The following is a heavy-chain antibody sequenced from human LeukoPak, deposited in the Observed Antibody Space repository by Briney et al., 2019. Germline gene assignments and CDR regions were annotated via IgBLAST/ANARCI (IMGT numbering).Heavy chain of an antibody. CDR1: GYTFTSYY. V-gene: IGHV1-46*01. Sequence: ASVKVSCKASGYTFTSYYMHWVRQAPGQGLEWMGIINPSGGSTSYAQKFQGRVTMTRDTSTSTVYMELSSLRSEDTAVYYCARDPSFSVPYYYYGMDVWGQGTTVTVSS. D-gene: IGHD3-10*01. J-gene: IGHJ6*02. CDR2: INPSGGST. CDR3: ARDPSFSVPYYYYGMDV.